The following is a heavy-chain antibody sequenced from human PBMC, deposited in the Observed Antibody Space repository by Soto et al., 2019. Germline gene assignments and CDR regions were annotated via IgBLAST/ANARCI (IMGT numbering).Heavy chain of an antibody. Sequence: GGSLRLSCAASGFTFSSYAMHWVRQAPGKGLEWVAVISYDGSNKYYADSVKGRFTISRDNSKNSLFLQMNSLRAEDTAVYYCARGLQYQLLWPYFDYWGQGTLVTVSS. CDR1: GFTFSSYA. D-gene: IGHD2-2*01. V-gene: IGHV3-30-3*01. J-gene: IGHJ4*02. CDR3: ARGLQYQLLWPYFDY. CDR2: ISYDGSNK.